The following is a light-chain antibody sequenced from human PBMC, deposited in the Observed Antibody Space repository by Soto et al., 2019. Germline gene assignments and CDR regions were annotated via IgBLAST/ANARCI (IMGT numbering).Light chain of an antibody. CDR3: QQYNSQIT. CDR1: QSISSW. Sequence: DIQMTQSPSTLSASVGDRVTITCRASQSISSWLAWYQQKPGKAPKLLINKASSLESGVPSRFSGSGSGTEFTLTISSLQPDDFATYYCQQYNSQITFGQGTRLEIK. V-gene: IGKV1-5*03. J-gene: IGKJ5*01. CDR2: KAS.